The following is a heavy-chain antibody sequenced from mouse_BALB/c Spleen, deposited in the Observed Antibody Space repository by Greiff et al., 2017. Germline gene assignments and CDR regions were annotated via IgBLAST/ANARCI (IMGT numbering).Heavy chain of an antibody. D-gene: IGHD2-1*01. V-gene: IGHV1-54*01. CDR1: GYAFTNYL. CDR3: ARSEGNYYYAMDY. J-gene: IGHJ4*01. CDR2: INPGSGGT. Sequence: VQLQQSGAELVRPGTSVKVSCKASGYAFTNYLIEWVKQRPGQGLEWIGVINPGSGGTNYNEKFKGKATLTADKSSSTAYMQLSSLTSDDSAVYFCARSEGNYYYAMDYWGQGTSVTVSS.